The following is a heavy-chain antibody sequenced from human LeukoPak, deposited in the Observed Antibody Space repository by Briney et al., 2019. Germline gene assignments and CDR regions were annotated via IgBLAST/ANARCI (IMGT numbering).Heavy chain of an antibody. D-gene: IGHD3-9*01. CDR2: IIPIFGTA. CDR1: GGTFSSYA. V-gene: IGHV1-69*13. Sequence: SVTVSCKASGGTFSSYAISWVRQAPGQGLGWMGGIIPIFGTANYAQKFQGRVTITADESTSTAYMELSSLRSEDTAVYYCATHIRYFDWAFDYWGQGTLVTVSS. J-gene: IGHJ4*02. CDR3: ATHIRYFDWAFDY.